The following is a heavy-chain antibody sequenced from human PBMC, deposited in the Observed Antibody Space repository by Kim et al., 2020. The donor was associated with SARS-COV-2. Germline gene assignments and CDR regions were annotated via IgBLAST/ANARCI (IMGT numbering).Heavy chain of an antibody. CDR2: ISMSGSTI. CDR1: GFTFRSSD. V-gene: IGHV3-48*03. D-gene: IGHD6-13*01. CDR3: AAAPLSSSTFVYYYYGMDV. J-gene: IGHJ6*02. Sequence: GGSLRLSCAASGFTFRSSDMNWVRQAPGKGLEWVSYISMSGSTIYYADSVKGRFTISRDNAKNSLYLQMNSLRAEDTAVYYCAAAPLSSSTFVYYYYGMDVWGQGTTVTVSS.